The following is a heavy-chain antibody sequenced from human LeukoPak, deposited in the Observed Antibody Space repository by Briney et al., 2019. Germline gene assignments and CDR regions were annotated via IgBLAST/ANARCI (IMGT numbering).Heavy chain of an antibody. CDR2: IYYSGST. V-gene: IGHV4-59*01. CDR1: GGSISSYY. Sequence: KPSETLSLTCTVSGGSISSYYWSWIRQPPGKGLEWIGYIYYSGSTNYNPSLKSRVTISVDTSKNQFSPKLSSVTAADTAVYYCARALRYYGSGSPFGGFDPWGQGTLVTVSS. J-gene: IGHJ5*02. CDR3: ARALRYYGSGSPFGGFDP. D-gene: IGHD3-10*01.